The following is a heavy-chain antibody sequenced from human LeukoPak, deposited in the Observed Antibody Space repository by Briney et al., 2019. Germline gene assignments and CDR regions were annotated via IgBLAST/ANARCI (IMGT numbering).Heavy chain of an antibody. D-gene: IGHD6-13*01. CDR1: GGTFSSYA. CDR3: ARDSSAGPAGQLVYYYYGMDV. V-gene: IGHV1-69*13. J-gene: IGHJ6*02. Sequence: GASVKVSCKASGGTFSSYAISWVRQAPGQGLEWMGGIIPIFGTANYAQKFQGRVTITADESTSTAYMELSSLRSEDTAVYYCARDSSAGPAGQLVYYYYGMDVWGQGTTVTVSS. CDR2: IIPIFGTA.